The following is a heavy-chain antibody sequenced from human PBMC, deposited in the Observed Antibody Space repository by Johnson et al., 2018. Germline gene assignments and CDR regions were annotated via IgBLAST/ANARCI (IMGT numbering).Heavy chain of an antibody. CDR1: GFTFSSYA. V-gene: IGHV3-23*04. Sequence: VQLVQSGGGLVQPGGSLRLSCAASGFTFSSYAMSWVRQAPGTGPEWVSAISGSGGSTYYADSVKGRFTISRDNSKNTLYLQMTRLRAEDTAVYYCSRSRGGRWPDYYYYYMDVWGKGTAVTVSS. CDR3: SRSRGGRWPDYYYYYMDV. J-gene: IGHJ6*03. CDR2: ISGSGGST. D-gene: IGHD2-15*01.